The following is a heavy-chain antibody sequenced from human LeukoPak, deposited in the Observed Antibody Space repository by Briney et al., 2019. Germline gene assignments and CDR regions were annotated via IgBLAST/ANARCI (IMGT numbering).Heavy chain of an antibody. D-gene: IGHD3-22*01. V-gene: IGHV1-46*01. Sequence: ASVKVSCKASGYTFTSYYMHWVRQAPGQGLEWMGIINPSGGSTSYAQKFQGRVTMTRDMSTSTVYMELSSLRSDDTAVYYCARDSSGYFPDYWGQGTLVTVSS. CDR3: ARDSSGYFPDY. J-gene: IGHJ4*02. CDR1: GYTFTSYY. CDR2: INPSGGST.